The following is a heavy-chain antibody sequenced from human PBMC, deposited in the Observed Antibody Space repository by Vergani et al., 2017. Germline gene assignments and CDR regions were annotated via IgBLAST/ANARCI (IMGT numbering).Heavy chain of an antibody. CDR1: GYTFTDYY. J-gene: IGHJ6*02. Sequence: QVELVQSGAEVKKPGASVKISCKASGYTFTDYYIHWVRQAPGRGLEWMGIFNPSGDRGRSAQKCQGRITMTRETSTSTVYMELSSLRSEDTAVYFCAREDGAGGSSSYTKHGLDVWGHGTTVTVSS. CDR2: FNPSGDRG. V-gene: IGHV1-46*01. D-gene: IGHD4/OR15-4a*01. CDR3: AREDGAGGSSSYTKHGLDV.